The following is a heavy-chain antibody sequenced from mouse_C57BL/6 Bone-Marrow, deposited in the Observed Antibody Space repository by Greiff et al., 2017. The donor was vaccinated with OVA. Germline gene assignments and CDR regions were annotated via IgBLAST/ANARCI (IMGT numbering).Heavy chain of an antibody. CDR3: ARALYYYGSSYDFDD. Sequence: VQLQQSGPVLVKPGASVKMSCKASGYTFTDYYMNWVKQSHGKSLEWIGVINPYNGGTSYNQKFKGKATLTVDKSSSTAYMELNSLTSEDSAVYYCARALYYYGSSYDFDDWGQGTTLTVSS. J-gene: IGHJ2*01. CDR1: GYTFTDYY. V-gene: IGHV1-19*01. CDR2: INPYNGGT. D-gene: IGHD1-1*01.